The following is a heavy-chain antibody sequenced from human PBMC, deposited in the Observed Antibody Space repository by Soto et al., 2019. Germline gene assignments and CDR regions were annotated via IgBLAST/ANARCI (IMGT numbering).Heavy chain of an antibody. CDR3: ARPVSGGIRRYFDWSLTYYYYMDV. CDR2: ISAYNGNT. J-gene: IGHJ6*03. D-gene: IGHD3-9*01. V-gene: IGHV1-18*01. CDR1: GYTFTSYG. Sequence: GASVKVSCKASGYTFTSYGISWVRQAPGQGLEWMGWISAYNGNTNYAQKLQGRVTMTTDTSTSTAYMELRSLRSDDTAVYYCARPVSGGIRRYFDWSLTYYYYMDVWGKGTTVTVSS.